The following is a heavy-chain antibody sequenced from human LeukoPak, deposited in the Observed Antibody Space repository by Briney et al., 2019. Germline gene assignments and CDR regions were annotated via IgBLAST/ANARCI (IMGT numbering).Heavy chain of an antibody. CDR1: GGSFSGYY. J-gene: IGHJ6*03. V-gene: IGHV4-34*01. Sequence: SETLSLTCAVYGGSFSGYYWSWIRQPPGKGLEWIGEINHSGSTNYNPSLKSRVTISVDTSKNQFSLKLSSVTAADTAVYYCARVATPFSYYYYYYMDVWGKGTTVTVSS. CDR2: INHSGST. CDR3: ARVATPFSYYYYYYMDV. D-gene: IGHD2-15*01.